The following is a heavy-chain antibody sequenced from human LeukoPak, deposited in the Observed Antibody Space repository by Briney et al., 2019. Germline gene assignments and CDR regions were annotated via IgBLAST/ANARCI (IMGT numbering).Heavy chain of an antibody. J-gene: IGHJ1*01. CDR3: AKAAAGTSAEYFQH. D-gene: IGHD6-13*01. Sequence: GRSLRLSCAASGFTFSSYAMHWVRQAPGKGLEWVEVISYDGSNKYYADSVKGRFTISRDNSKNTLYLQMNSLRAEDTAVYYCAKAAAGTSAEYFQHWGQGTLVTVSS. CDR1: GFTFSSYA. CDR2: ISYDGSNK. V-gene: IGHV3-30-3*01.